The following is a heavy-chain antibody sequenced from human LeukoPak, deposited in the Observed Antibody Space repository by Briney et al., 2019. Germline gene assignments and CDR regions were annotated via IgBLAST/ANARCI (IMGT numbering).Heavy chain of an antibody. J-gene: IGHJ6*03. Sequence: ASVKVSCKASGGTFSSYAISWVRQAPGKGLEWMGGFDPEDGETIYAQKFQGRVTMTEDTSTDTAYMELSSLRSEDTAVYYCATGGSGSYLPYYMDVWGKGTTVTVSS. CDR3: ATGGSGSYLPYYMDV. CDR2: FDPEDGET. CDR1: GGTFSSYA. V-gene: IGHV1-24*01. D-gene: IGHD1-26*01.